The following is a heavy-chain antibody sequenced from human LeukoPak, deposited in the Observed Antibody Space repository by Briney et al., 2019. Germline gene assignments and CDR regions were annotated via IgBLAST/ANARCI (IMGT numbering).Heavy chain of an antibody. J-gene: IGHJ3*02. D-gene: IGHD6-13*01. CDR1: GYTFTSYY. CDR2: INPSGGST. CDR3: ARDMTSGIQAFDI. Sequence: ASVKVSCKASGYTFTSYYMHWVRQAPGQWLEWMGIINPSGGSTSYAQKFQGRVTMTRDTSTSTVYMELSSLRSEDTAVYYCARDMTSGIQAFDIWGQGTMVTVSS. V-gene: IGHV1-46*01.